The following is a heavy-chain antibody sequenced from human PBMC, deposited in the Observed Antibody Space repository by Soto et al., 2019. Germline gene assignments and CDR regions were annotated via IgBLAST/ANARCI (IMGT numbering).Heavy chain of an antibody. CDR3: VRGGRDGFDI. V-gene: IGHV4-4*07. Sequence: QVQLQESGPGLVKPSETLSLTCNVSGGSISTFYWNWIRQSAEKGLEWIGRVYITGSTNYHPSLKSRVTMSVDTSKNQFSLKMSSVTAADTAVYYCVRGGRDGFDIWGQGTRVTVSS. CDR2: VYITGST. CDR1: GGSISTFY. J-gene: IGHJ3*02.